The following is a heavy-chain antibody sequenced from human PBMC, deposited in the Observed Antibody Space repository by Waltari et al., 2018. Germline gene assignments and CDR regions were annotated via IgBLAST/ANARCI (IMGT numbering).Heavy chain of an antibody. Sequence: QVQLQESGPGLVKPSETLSLTCAVSGYSISSGYYWGWIRQPPWKGLEWIGSIYHSGSTYYNPSLKSRVTISVDTSKNQFSLKLSSVTAADTAVYYCARRAAIAATGPTYYMDVWGKGTTVTVSS. D-gene: IGHD6-13*01. CDR2: IYHSGST. J-gene: IGHJ6*03. CDR3: ARRAAIAATGPTYYMDV. V-gene: IGHV4-38-2*01. CDR1: GYSISSGYY.